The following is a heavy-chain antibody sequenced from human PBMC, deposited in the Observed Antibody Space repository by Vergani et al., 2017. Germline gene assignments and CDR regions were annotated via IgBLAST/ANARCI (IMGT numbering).Heavy chain of an antibody. D-gene: IGHD3-9*01. J-gene: IGHJ4*02. Sequence: QVQLQESGPGLVKPSETLSLTCTVSGGSISSYYWSWIRQPPGKGLEWIGYIYYSGSNNYNPSLKSRVTISVDTSKNQFSLKLSSVTAADTAVYYCARGYDISYWGQGTLVTVSS. CDR1: GGSISSYY. CDR3: ARGYDISY. V-gene: IGHV4-59*01. CDR2: IYYSGSN.